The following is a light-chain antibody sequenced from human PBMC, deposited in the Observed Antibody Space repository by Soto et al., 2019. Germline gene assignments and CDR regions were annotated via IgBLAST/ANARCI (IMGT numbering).Light chain of an antibody. Sequence: QSALTQPASASGSPGQSITISCTGSSSAVGSYGLVSWYQCHPGKVPKLIIYQGSKRPSGVSNRFSGSEPGSTASLTISGLQAEDEADYYCCSSAPSRTVVFGTGTKLTVL. CDR2: QGS. CDR3: CSSAPSRTVV. CDR1: SSAVGSYGL. V-gene: IGLV2-23*01. J-gene: IGLJ1*01.